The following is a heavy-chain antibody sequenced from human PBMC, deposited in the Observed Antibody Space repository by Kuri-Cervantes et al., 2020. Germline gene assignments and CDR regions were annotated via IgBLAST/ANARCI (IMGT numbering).Heavy chain of an antibody. J-gene: IGHJ4*02. Sequence: GGSLRLSCAASGFTLSSYGMHWVRQAPGKGLEWVAVISYDGSNKYYADSVKGRFTISRDNSKNTLYLKMNSLRAEDTAVYYCARDYSSGWLYGPRIDYWGQGTLVTVSS. V-gene: IGHV3-30*19. CDR2: ISYDGSNK. D-gene: IGHD6-19*01. CDR3: ARDYSSGWLYGPRIDY. CDR1: GFTLSSYG.